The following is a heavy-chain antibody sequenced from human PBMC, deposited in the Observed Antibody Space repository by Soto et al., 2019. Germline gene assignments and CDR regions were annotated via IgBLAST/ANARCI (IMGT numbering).Heavy chain of an antibody. D-gene: IGHD3-22*01. CDR3: ARHLYDSTGTLLG. CDR1: GFTFSNAW. J-gene: IGHJ4*02. V-gene: IGHV3-15*07. Sequence: GGSLRLSCAASGFTFSNAWMNWVRQAPGKGLEWVGRIKSKTDGGTTDYAAPVKGRFTISRDDSKNTLYLQMNSLRAEDTAVYYCARHLYDSTGTLLGWSQGTLVTVSS. CDR2: IKSKTDGGTT.